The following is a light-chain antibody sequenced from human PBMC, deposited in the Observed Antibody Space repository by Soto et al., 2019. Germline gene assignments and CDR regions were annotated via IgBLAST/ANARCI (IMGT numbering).Light chain of an antibody. CDR1: QNIGSW. CDR3: QQYNTYSWT. J-gene: IGKJ1*01. CDR2: EAS. Sequence: DIQMTQSPSTLSASVGDSVTITCRASQNIGSWLAWYQQRPGVAPKLLIYEASNLEGGVPSRFSGSRSGTEFTLTINSLQPDDFATYYCQQYNTYSWTFGQGTKVDFK. V-gene: IGKV1-5*03.